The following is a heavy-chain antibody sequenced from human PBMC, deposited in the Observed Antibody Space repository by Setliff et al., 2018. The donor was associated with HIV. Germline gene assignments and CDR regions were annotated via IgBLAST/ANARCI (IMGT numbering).Heavy chain of an antibody. V-gene: IGHV4-61*09. J-gene: IGHJ4*01. Sequence: SETLSLTCTVSGASISSGAYYWSWVRQPAGKGLEWIGHIYTFGDISYNPSLKSRATISVDTSENLFSLKLSGVTAADTAIYYCARQVGEGKWYLDSWGHGTLVTVSS. CDR2: IYTFGDI. CDR1: GASISSGAYY. D-gene: IGHD1-26*01. CDR3: ARQVGEGKWYLDS.